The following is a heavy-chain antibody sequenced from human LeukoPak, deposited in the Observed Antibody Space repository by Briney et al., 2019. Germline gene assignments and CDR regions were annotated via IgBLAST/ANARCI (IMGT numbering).Heavy chain of an antibody. V-gene: IGHV4-38-2*02. Sequence: SETLSLTCNVSGYSISSGYYWGWIRQPPGKGLQWIGTIYHSGSTYYNPSLKSRVTISVDTSKNQFSLKLSSVTAADTAVYYCARKDDGLLWFGESFFDYWGQGTLVTVSS. CDR1: GYSISSGYY. D-gene: IGHD3-10*01. CDR2: IYHSGST. CDR3: ARKDDGLLWFGESFFDY. J-gene: IGHJ4*02.